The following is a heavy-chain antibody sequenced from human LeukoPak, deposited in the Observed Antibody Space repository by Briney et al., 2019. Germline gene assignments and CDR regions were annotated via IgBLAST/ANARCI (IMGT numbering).Heavy chain of an antibody. CDR1: GGSISSSNCY. J-gene: IGHJ4*02. CDR3: ASLPYDSWNGAPDY. CDR2: IYYSGST. V-gene: IGHV4-39*01. Sequence: KPSETLSLTCTVSGGSISSSNCYWGWVRQPPGKGLEWIGNIYYSGSTYYNPSLKSRVTISVDTSKNQFSLKLSSVTAADTAVYYCASLPYDSWNGAPDYWGQGTLVTVSS. D-gene: IGHD3-3*01.